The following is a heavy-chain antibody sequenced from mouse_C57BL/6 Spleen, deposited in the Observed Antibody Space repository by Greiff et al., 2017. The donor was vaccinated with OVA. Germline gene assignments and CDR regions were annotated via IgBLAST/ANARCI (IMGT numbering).Heavy chain of an antibody. CDR1: GYTFTSYW. CDR3: ARRDRDYFDY. CDR2: IDPSDSEP. D-gene: IGHD2-14*01. Sequence: QVQLQQSGAELVRPGSSVKLSCKASGYTFTSYWMHWVKQRPIQGLEWIGNIDPSDSEPHYNQKFTDKATLTVDKSSSTAYMQLSSLTSEDSAVYYCARRDRDYFDYWGQGTTLTVSS. J-gene: IGHJ2*01. V-gene: IGHV1-52*01.